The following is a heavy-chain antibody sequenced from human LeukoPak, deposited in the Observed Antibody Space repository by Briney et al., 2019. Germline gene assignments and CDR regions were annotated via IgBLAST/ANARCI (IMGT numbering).Heavy chain of an antibody. V-gene: IGHV4-34*01. CDR2: INHSGST. J-gene: IGHJ5*02. CDR1: GGSFSGYY. D-gene: IGHD3-3*01. CDR3: ARGYDFWSGLNWFDP. Sequence: SSETLSLTCAVYGGSFSGYYWSWLRQPPGKGLEWIGEINHSGSTNYNPSLKSRVTISVDTSKNQFSLKLSSVTAADTAVYYCARGYDFWSGLNWFDPWGQGTLVTVSS.